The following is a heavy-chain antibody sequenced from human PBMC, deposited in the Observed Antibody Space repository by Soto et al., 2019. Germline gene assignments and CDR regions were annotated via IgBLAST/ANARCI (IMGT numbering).Heavy chain of an antibody. V-gene: IGHV1-18*01. Sequence: QVLLVQSGAEVKKPGASVKVSCKASGYTFNSIGAGGVGQALGQGLGGLGGISAYIGNPKSSQNLQGRVTMTIDTTTSSASLEVRSLRSDDTAIYYCARYFWSGQLPFYFDQWGQGTLVTVSS. D-gene: IGHD3-3*01. CDR3: ARYFWSGQLPFYFDQ. CDR1: GYTFNSIG. J-gene: IGHJ4*02. CDR2: ISAYIGNP.